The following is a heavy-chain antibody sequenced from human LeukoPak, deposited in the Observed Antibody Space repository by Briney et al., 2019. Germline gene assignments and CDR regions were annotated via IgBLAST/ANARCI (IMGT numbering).Heavy chain of an antibody. CDR2: ISGSGGST. J-gene: IGHJ4*02. CDR3: AKDIDRYCSSTSCYTPFDY. D-gene: IGHD2-2*02. Sequence: GGSLRLSCAASGFTFSSYAMSWVRQAPGKGLEWVSAISGSGGSTYYADSVKGRLTISRDNSKNTLYLQMNSLRAEDTAVYYCAKDIDRYCSSTSCYTPFDYWGQGTLVTVSS. CDR1: GFTFSSYA. V-gene: IGHV3-23*01.